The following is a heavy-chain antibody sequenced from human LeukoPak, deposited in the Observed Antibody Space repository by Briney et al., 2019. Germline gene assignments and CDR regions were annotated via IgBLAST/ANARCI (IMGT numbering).Heavy chain of an antibody. J-gene: IGHJ6*03. CDR2: IYTSMYT. V-gene: IGHV4-4*09. CDR1: GDSISSYY. D-gene: IGHD5-18*01. Sequence: SETLSLTCTVSGDSISSYYWSWIRQPPGKGLGWIGYIYTSMYTNYNPSLTSRVTMSVDTSKNQFSLTLSSVAAADTAVYYCARGGYSYGRKDYYYYYYMDVWGKGTTVTVSS. CDR3: ARGGYSYGRKDYYYYYYMDV.